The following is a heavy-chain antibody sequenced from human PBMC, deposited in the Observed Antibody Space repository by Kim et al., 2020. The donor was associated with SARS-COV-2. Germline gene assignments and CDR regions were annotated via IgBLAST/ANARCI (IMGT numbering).Heavy chain of an antibody. D-gene: IGHD1-26*01. CDR3: AKSFSGSYFGYDY. CDR2: ISYDGSNK. J-gene: IGHJ4*02. Sequence: GVSLRLSCAASGFTFNTYGMHWVRQAPGKGLEWVAVISYDGSNKYYADSVKGRFTISRDNSKNTLYLQMNSLRIEDTAVYYCAKSFSGSYFGYDYWGQGTLVTVPS. CDR1: GFTFNTYG. V-gene: IGHV3-30*18.